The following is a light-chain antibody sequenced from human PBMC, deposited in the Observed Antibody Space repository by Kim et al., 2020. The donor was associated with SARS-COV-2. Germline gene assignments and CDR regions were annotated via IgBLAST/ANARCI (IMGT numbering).Light chain of an antibody. CDR2: GAS. CDR3: QQYNNWPRS. J-gene: IGKJ2*01. Sequence: EIVVTQSPATLSVSPGERATLSCRASQSVSSNLAWYQQKPGQAPRLLIYGASTRATGIPARFSGSGSGTEFTLTISSLQSEDFAVYYCQQYNNWPRSYGQGTKLAI. CDR1: QSVSSN. V-gene: IGKV3-15*01.